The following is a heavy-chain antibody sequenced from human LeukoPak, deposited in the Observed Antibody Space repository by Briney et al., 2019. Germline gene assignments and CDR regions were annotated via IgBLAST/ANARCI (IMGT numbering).Heavy chain of an antibody. V-gene: IGHV4-59*01. Sequence: PSETLSLTCTVSGGSISSYYRSWIRQPPGKGLEWIGYIYYSGSTNYNPSLKSRVTISVDTSKNQFSLKLSSVTAADTAVYYCARDLIPSHWGQGTLVTVSS. CDR3: ARDLIPSH. J-gene: IGHJ4*02. CDR1: GGSISSYY. CDR2: IYYSGST.